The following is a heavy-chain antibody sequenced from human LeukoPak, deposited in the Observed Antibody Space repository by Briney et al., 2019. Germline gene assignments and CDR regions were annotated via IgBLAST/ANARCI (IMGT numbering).Heavy chain of an antibody. Sequence: PGGSLRLSCAVSGFTFSNYWMSWVRQAPGRGLEWVANMKQDGSEIYYVDSVKGRFTISRDNAKNSLYLQMNNLRAEDTAVYSCARAARTFDYWGQGTLVTVSS. CDR3: ARAARTFDY. V-gene: IGHV3-7*01. J-gene: IGHJ4*02. CDR2: MKQDGSEI. CDR1: GFTFSNYW.